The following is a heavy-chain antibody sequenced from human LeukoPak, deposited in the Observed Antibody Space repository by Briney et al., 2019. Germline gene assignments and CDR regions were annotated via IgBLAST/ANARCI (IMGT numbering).Heavy chain of an antibody. J-gene: IGHJ4*02. CDR1: GGTFSSYA. Sequence: SVKVSCKASGGTFSSYAISWVRQAPGQGLEWMGGIIPIFGTANYAQKFQGRVTIIADESTSTAYMELSSLRSEDTAVYYCATDYDYVWGSYRYTRYWGQGTLVTVSS. CDR2: IIPIFGTA. D-gene: IGHD3-16*02. V-gene: IGHV1-69*01. CDR3: ATDYDYVWGSYRYTRY.